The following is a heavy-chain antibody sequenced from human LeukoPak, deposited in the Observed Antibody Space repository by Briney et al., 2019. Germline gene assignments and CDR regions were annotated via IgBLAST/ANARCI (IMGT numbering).Heavy chain of an antibody. J-gene: IGHJ6*03. D-gene: IGHD3-9*01. CDR2: ISAYNGNT. CDR3: ARDKVLRYFDWLHYYYYMDV. CDR1: GYTFSNYN. V-gene: IGHV1-18*04. Sequence: ASVKVSCKASGYTFSNYNIHWLRQAPGQGLEWMGWISAYNGNTNYAQKLQGRVTMTTDTSTSTAYMELRSLRSDDTAVYYCARDKVLRYFDWLHYYYYMDVWGKGTTVTISS.